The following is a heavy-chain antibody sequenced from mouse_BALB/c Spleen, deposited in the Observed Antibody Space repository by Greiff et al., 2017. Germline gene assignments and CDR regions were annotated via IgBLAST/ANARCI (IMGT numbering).Heavy chain of an antibody. CDR1: GYTFTSYW. J-gene: IGHJ4*01. CDR3: ARDCRNAMDY. Sequence: VQLQQPGAELVKPGAPVKLSCKASGYTFTSYWMNWVKQRPGRGLEWIGRIDPSDSETHYNQKFKDKATLTVDKSSSTAYIQLSSLTSEDSAVYYCARDCRNAMDYWGQGTSVTVSS. V-gene: IGHV1-69*02. CDR2: IDPSDSET.